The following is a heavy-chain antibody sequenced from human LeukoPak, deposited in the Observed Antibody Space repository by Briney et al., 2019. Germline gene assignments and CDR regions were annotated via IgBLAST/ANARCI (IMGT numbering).Heavy chain of an antibody. J-gene: IGHJ4*02. CDR3: ARGYYYGSGSYLGEF. CDR2: IIPIFGTA. D-gene: IGHD3-10*01. Sequence: SVKVSCKASGGTFSSYAISWVRQAPGQGLEWMGGIIPIFGTANYAQKFQGRVTITADESTSTAYMELSSLRSEDTAVYYCARGYYYGSGSYLGEFWGQGTLVTVSS. V-gene: IGHV1-69*13. CDR1: GGTFSSYA.